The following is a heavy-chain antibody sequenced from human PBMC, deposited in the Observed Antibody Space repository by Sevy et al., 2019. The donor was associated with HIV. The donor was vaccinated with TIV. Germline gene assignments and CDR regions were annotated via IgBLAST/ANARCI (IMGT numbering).Heavy chain of an antibody. CDR2: IKGDGSDK. CDR1: GFTFSDNW. CDR3: AHETFGRFDS. J-gene: IGHJ4*02. Sequence: GGSLRLSCAASGFTFSDNWMNWVRQAPGKGLEWVANIKGDGSDKHYVDSVEGRFTISRDNAKNLLYLQMNRLRVEDTAVYYWAHETFGRFDSWGQETLFTVSS. V-gene: IGHV3-7*01. D-gene: IGHD3-16*01.